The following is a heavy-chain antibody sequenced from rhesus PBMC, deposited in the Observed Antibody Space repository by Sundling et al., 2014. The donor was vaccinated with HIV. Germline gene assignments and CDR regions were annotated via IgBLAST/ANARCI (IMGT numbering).Heavy chain of an antibody. CDR2: INSGGGST. D-gene: IGHD6-25*01. CDR1: GFTFSSYG. V-gene: IGHV3S42*01. J-gene: IGHJ4*01. Sequence: DVQLVESGGGLVKPGGSLRLSCVASGFTFSSYGMSWVRQAPGKGLEWVSGINSGGGSTYYADSVKGRFTISRDNSKNTLSLQMNSLRVEDTAVYYCARTLAAVGTPDRLHFDYWGQGVLVTVSS. CDR3: ARTLAAVGTPDRLHFDY.